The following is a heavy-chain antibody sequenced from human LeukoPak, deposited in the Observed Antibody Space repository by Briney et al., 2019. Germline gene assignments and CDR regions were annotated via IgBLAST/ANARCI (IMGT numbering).Heavy chain of an antibody. V-gene: IGHV3-23*01. CDR1: GFIFSRYW. D-gene: IGHD6-13*01. Sequence: GGSLRLSCAVSGFIFSRYWMSWVRQAPGKGLEWVSVITGGSPSTYYADSVKGRFTISRDNSKNTMFMQMNSLRGEDTALYYCVARYNSSPDYWGQGTLVTVSS. J-gene: IGHJ4*02. CDR2: ITGGSPST. CDR3: VARYNSSPDY.